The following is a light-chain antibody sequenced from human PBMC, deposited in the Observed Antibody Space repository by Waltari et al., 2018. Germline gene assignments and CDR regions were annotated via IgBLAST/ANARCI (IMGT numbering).Light chain of an antibody. CDR3: SSYTTISTVL. CDR1: SSDVGAYKY. J-gene: IGLJ2*01. CDR2: EVS. Sequence: QSALTQPASVSGSPGQSITISCSGTSSDVGAYKYVSWYQQHPGKAPKLMIYEVSKRPSGSSKRVAGSKSGDAACLTIAGLQAEDEADYYCSSYTTISTVLFGGGTKLTVL. V-gene: IGLV2-14*01.